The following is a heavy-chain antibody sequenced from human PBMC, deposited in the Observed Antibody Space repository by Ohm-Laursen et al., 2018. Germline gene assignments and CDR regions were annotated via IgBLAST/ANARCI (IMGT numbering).Heavy chain of an antibody. CDR1: GFTFDDYA. V-gene: IGHV3-9*01. CDR2: ISWNSGSI. D-gene: IGHD6-6*01. CDR3: AKGIRYSSSPYYFDY. J-gene: IGHJ4*02. Sequence: SLRLSCAASGFTFDDYAMHWVRQAPGKGLEWVSGISWNSGSIGYADSVKGRFTISRDNAKNSLYLQMNSLRAEDTALYYCAKGIRYSSSPYYFDYWGQGTLATVSS.